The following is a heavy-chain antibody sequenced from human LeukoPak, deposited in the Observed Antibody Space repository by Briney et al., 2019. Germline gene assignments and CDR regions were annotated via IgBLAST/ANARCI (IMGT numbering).Heavy chain of an antibody. CDR2: IYYSGST. CDR3: ARTEVWTQLWEF. Sequence: PSETLSLTCTVSGGSISSSSYYWGWIRQPPGKGLECIGSIYYSGSTYYNPSLKSRVTISVDTSKNQFSLKLSSVTAADTAVYYCARTEVWTQLWEFWGQGTLVTVSS. D-gene: IGHD5-18*01. CDR1: GGSISSSSYY. J-gene: IGHJ4*02. V-gene: IGHV4-39*01.